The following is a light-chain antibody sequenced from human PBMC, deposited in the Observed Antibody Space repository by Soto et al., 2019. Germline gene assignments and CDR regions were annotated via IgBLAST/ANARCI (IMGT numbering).Light chain of an antibody. Sequence: QSALTQPPSASGSPGQSVTISCTGTSSDVGAYNYVSWYQQHPGKAPKLMIYEVTKRPSGVPDPFSGSKSGNTASLTISGLQTEDEADYYCTSYAGSNNVVFGGGTKVTVL. V-gene: IGLV2-8*01. J-gene: IGLJ2*01. CDR3: TSYAGSNNVV. CDR1: SSDVGAYNY. CDR2: EVT.